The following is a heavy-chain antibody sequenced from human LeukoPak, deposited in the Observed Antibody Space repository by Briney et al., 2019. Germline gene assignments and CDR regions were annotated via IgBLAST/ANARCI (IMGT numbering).Heavy chain of an antibody. CDR2: IYYSGST. CDR3: ATLDSSGWFPGAFDI. D-gene: IGHD6-19*01. V-gene: IGHV4-59*08. CDR1: GGPISSYY. J-gene: IGHJ3*02. Sequence: SETLSLTCTVSGGPISSYYWSWIRQPPGKGLEWIGYIYYSGSTNYNPSLKRRVTISVDTSKNQFSLKLSFVTAADTAVYYCATLDSSGWFPGAFDIWGQGTMVTVSS.